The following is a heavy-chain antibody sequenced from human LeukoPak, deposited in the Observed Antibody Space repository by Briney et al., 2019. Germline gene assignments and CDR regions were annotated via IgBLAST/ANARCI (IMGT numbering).Heavy chain of an antibody. V-gene: IGHV1-69*04. CDR2: IIPILGIA. Sequence: GASVKVSCKASGGTFSSYAISWVRQAPGQGLEWMGRIIPILGIANYAQKFQGRVTITADKSTSTVYMELSSLRSEDTAVYYCACIRDRYCSGGSCLYFDYWGQGTLVTVSS. CDR3: ACIRDRYCSGGSCLYFDY. J-gene: IGHJ4*02. D-gene: IGHD2-15*01. CDR1: GGTFSSYA.